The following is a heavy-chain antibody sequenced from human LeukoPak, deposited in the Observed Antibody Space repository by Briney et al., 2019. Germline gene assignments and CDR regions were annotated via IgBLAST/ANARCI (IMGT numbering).Heavy chain of an antibody. CDR3: ASHWFDP. Sequence: GRSLRLSCAASGFTLSSYAMHWVRQAPGKGLEWVAVISYDGSNKYYADSVKGRFTISRDNSKNTLYLQMNSLRAEDTAVYYCASHWFDPWGQGTLVTVSS. CDR1: GFTLSSYA. J-gene: IGHJ5*02. V-gene: IGHV3-30*04. CDR2: ISYDGSNK.